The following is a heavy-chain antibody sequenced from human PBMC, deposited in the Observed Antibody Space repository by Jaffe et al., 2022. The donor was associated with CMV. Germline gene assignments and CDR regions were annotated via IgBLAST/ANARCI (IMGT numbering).Heavy chain of an antibody. D-gene: IGHD3-22*01. J-gene: IGHJ2*01. CDR3: ARDRIVVVMGYWYFDL. CDR1: GGSISSYY. CDR2: IYYSGST. Sequence: QVQLQESGPGLVKPSETLSLTCTVSGGSISSYYWSWIRQPPGKGLEWIGYIYYSGSTNYNPSLKSRVTISVDTSKNQFSLKLSSVTAADTAVYYCARDRIVVVMGYWYFDLWGRGTLVTVSS. V-gene: IGHV4-59*01.